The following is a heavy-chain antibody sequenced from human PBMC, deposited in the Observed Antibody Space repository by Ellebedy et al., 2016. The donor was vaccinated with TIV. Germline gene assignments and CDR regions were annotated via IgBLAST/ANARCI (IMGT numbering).Heavy chain of an antibody. CDR2: ISAYNGNT. D-gene: IGHD3-22*01. CDR3: ARALDYYDSSGYSTYFDY. J-gene: IGHJ4*02. CDR1: GYTFTSYG. V-gene: IGHV1-18*01. Sequence: ASVKVSCKASGYTFTSYGISWVRQAPGQGLEWMGWISAYNGNTNYAQKLQGRVTMTTDTSTSTAYMELRSLRSDDTAVYYCARALDYYDSSGYSTYFDYWGQGTLVTVSS.